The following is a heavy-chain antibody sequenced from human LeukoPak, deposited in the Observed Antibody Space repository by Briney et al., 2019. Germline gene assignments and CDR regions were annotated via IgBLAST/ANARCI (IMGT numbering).Heavy chain of an antibody. Sequence: GGSLRLSCAASGFTFNSYAMTWVRQAPGEGLEWVSEIYSDGSTYYAASVKGRFSISRDNSKNTVYLQMNSLRAEDTAVYYCARDLREHGVFDIWGQGTMVTVSS. D-gene: IGHD1-26*01. J-gene: IGHJ3*02. CDR1: GFTFNSYA. CDR2: IYSDGST. CDR3: ARDLREHGVFDI. V-gene: IGHV3-53*01.